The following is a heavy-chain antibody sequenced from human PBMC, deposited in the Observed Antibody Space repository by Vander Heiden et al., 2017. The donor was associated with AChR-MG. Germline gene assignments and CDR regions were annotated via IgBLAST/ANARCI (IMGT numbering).Heavy chain of an antibody. CDR1: AGSLSGGTSS. CDR2: FHCIGGT. J-gene: IGHJ5*02. Sequence: QVQLQESGPRLVKPSQTLSLHFTVPAGSLSGGTSSWSRGRQGPGKGLDWLGNFHCIGGTSYNPSLKTRLSISVDTSKSLFSLNVTSVTAADTAAYYCARDRSDGEGHGVGFDPWGQGTLVTVSS. V-gene: IGHV4-31*03. CDR3: ARDRSDGEGHGVGFDP. D-gene: IGHD2-15*01.